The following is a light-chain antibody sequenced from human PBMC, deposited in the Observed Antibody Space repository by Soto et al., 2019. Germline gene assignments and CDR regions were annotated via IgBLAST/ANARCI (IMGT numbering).Light chain of an antibody. Sequence: EIVLTQSPGTLSLSPGERATLSCRASQSVSSSYLAWYQQKPGQAPRLLIYDASSRATGIPDRFSGSGSGTDFTLTISRLEPEDFAVYFCQQYGSSPYTFGQGTKLGIK. CDR3: QQYGSSPYT. V-gene: IGKV3-20*01. J-gene: IGKJ2*01. CDR2: DAS. CDR1: QSVSSSY.